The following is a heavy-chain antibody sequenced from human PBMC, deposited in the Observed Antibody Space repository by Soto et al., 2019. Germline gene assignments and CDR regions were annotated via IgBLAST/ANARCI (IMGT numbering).Heavy chain of an antibody. V-gene: IGHV3-9*01. CDR2: ITWNSGYI. J-gene: IGHJ4*02. CDR3: AKGTYDSSGYYTAPDY. Sequence: GGSLRLSCAASGFSFDDYAMHWVRQAPGRGLEWVSGITWNSGYIGYADSVKGRFTISKDNAKNSLYLKMNSLRPEDTAVYYCAKGTYDSSGYYTAPDYWGQGTLVTVSS. D-gene: IGHD3-22*01. CDR1: GFSFDDYA.